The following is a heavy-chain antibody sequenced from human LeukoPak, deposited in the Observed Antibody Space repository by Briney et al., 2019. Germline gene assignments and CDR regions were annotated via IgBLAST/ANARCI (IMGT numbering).Heavy chain of an antibody. CDR2: INHSGNT. J-gene: IGHJ4*02. D-gene: IGHD5-24*01. CDR1: GDSFSSYY. V-gene: IGHV4-34*01. Sequence: SETLSLTCAVYGDSFSSYYWSWIRQPPGKGLEWLGEINHSGNTNYNPSLKSRVTISVDTSKDQFSLRLSSVTAADTAVYYCARVDGDGYNIPDYWGQGTLVTVSS. CDR3: ARVDGDGYNIPDY.